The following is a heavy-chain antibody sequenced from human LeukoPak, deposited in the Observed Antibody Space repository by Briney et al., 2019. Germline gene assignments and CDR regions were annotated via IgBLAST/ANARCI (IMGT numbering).Heavy chain of an antibody. V-gene: IGHV4-34*01. D-gene: IGHD1-26*01. CDR2: INHSGST. CDR3: ARETGGSNDAFDI. J-gene: IGHJ3*02. CDR1: GGSFSGYY. Sequence: NPSETLSLTCAVYGGSFSGYYWTWIRQPPGKGLEWIGEINHSGSTNYNPSLKSRVTISVDTSKNQFSLKLSSVTAADTAVYYCARETGGSNDAFDIWGQGTMVTVSS.